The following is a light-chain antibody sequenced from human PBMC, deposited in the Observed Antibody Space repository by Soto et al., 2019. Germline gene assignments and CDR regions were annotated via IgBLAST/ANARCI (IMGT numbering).Light chain of an antibody. V-gene: IGLV2-14*01. CDR1: SSDVGGYNY. J-gene: IGLJ1*01. Sequence: QSALTQPASVSGSPGQSITISCTGTSSDVGGYNYVSWYQQHPGKAPKLMIYEVSNRPSGVSNRFSGSKSGNTASLTISGLQAEDEADYYCSSYTSSGTYVFGTGTKVT. CDR3: SSYTSSGTYV. CDR2: EVS.